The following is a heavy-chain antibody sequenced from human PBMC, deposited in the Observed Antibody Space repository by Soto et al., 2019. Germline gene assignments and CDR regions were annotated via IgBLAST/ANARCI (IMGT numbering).Heavy chain of an antibody. CDR2: TYYRSKWYN. CDR3: AGWLVRFDAFNI. Sequence: SQTLSLTCAISGDSVSSNSAAWNWVRQSPSRGLEWLGRTYYRSKWYNDYAVSVKSRITINPDTSKNQFSLQLNSVTPEDTAVYYCAGWLVRFDAFNIWGQGTMVTVSS. CDR1: GDSVSSNSAA. J-gene: IGHJ3*02. D-gene: IGHD6-19*01. V-gene: IGHV6-1*01.